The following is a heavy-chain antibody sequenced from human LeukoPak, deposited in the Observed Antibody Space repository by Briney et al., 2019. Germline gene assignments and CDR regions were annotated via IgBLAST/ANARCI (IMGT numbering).Heavy chain of an antibody. CDR3: ARVRSPRIAAAGYYFDY. Sequence: SETLSLTCTVSGGSISSYYWSWIRQPPGKGLEWIGEINHSGSTNYNPSLKSRVTISVDTSKNQFSLKLSSVTAADTAVYYCARVRSPRIAAAGYYFDYWGQGTLVTVSS. CDR1: GGSISSYY. CDR2: INHSGST. D-gene: IGHD6-13*01. V-gene: IGHV4-34*01. J-gene: IGHJ4*02.